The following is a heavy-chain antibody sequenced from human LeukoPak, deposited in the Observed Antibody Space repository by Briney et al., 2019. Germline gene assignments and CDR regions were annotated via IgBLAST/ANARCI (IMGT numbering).Heavy chain of an antibody. Sequence: GGSLRLSCAASGNYRMHWVRQAQGKGLVWVSHINSDGSWTSYADSVKGRFTISKDNAKNTVYLQMNNLRAEDTAVYYCVSFYETYWGRGTLVTVSS. CDR1: GNYR. V-gene: IGHV3-74*01. CDR3: VSFYETY. D-gene: IGHD2-2*01. CDR2: INSDGSWT. J-gene: IGHJ4*02.